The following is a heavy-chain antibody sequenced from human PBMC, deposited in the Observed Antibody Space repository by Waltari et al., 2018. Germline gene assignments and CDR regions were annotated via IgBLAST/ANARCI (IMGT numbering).Heavy chain of an antibody. CDR3: ARVYYDSSGYPPASNAFDI. D-gene: IGHD3-22*01. CDR2: IIPIVGTA. Sequence: QVQLVQSGAEVKKPGSSVKVSCKASGGTFSSYAISWVRQAPGQGLEWMGGIIPIVGTAIYAQKFQVIVTITADESTSTAYMELSSLRSEDTAVYYCARVYYDSSGYPPASNAFDIWGQGTMVTVSS. CDR1: GGTFSSYA. J-gene: IGHJ3*02. V-gene: IGHV1-69*12.